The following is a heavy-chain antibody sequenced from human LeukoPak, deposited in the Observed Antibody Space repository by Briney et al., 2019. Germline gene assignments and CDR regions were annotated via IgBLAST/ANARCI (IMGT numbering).Heavy chain of an antibody. V-gene: IGHV5-51*01. CDR1: GYDFTSHW. Sequence: GESLKISCQGSGYDFTSHWIGWVRQMPGKGLEWMGIIYPGDSDTRYSPSFQGQVTISADKSISTAYLQWSSLKASDTAVYYCARSILRYFDYFDYWGQGTLVTVSS. D-gene: IGHD3-9*01. CDR3: ARSILRYFDYFDY. CDR2: IYPGDSDT. J-gene: IGHJ4*02.